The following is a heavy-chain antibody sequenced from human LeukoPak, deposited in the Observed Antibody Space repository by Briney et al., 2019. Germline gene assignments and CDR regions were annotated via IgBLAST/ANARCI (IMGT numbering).Heavy chain of an antibody. D-gene: IGHD3-10*01. CDR3: ARTRYYYNSRSYGAPYYFDY. Sequence: SETLSLTCAVSGGSISSNSYYWGWIRQPPGKGLEWIGSIYYSGSTYYDPSLKSRVTISVDTSKNQFSLKLSSVTAADTAVYYCARTRYYYNSRSYGAPYYFDYWGQGTLVTVSS. J-gene: IGHJ4*02. CDR2: IYYSGST. CDR1: GGSISSNSYY. V-gene: IGHV4-39*01.